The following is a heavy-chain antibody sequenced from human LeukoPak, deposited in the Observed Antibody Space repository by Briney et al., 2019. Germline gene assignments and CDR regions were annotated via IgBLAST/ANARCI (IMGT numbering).Heavy chain of an antibody. V-gene: IGHV4-4*07. Sequence: SETLSLTCTVSGGSISSYYWSWIRQPARKGLEWIGRIYTSGSTNYNASLKSRVSMSVDTSKNQFSLKLSSVTAADTAVFYCARENSGSYREFDYWGQGTLVTVSS. J-gene: IGHJ4*02. CDR2: IYTSGST. D-gene: IGHD1-26*01. CDR1: GGSISSYY. CDR3: ARENSGSYREFDY.